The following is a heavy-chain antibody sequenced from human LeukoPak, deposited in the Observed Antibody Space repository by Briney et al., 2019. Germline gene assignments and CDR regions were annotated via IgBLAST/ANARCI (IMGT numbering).Heavy chain of an antibody. CDR2: IKQDGSEK. J-gene: IGHJ4*02. D-gene: IGHD1-26*01. CDR3: ARVGGSYYPTFDY. Sequence: GGSLRLSCAASGFTFSSYWMSWVRQAPGKGLEWVANIKQDGSEKYYVDSVKGRFTISRDNAKNSLYLQMNSLRAEDTAVYYCARVGGSYYPTFDYWGQGTLVTVSS. V-gene: IGHV3-7*01. CDR1: GFTFSSYW.